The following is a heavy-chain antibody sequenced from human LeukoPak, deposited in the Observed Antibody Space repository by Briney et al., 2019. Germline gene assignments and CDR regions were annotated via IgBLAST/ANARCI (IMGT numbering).Heavy chain of an antibody. D-gene: IGHD5-24*01. CDR2: INTDGSVT. Sequence: PAGSLRLSCAASGFPFSNYWMLWVRQGPGKGLAWVSNINTDGSVTNYADSVKGRFSISRDNAKNTLYLQMNSLRAEDSAVYYCGRDNNYKVDVWGKGTTVTVSS. CDR3: GRDNNYKVDV. V-gene: IGHV3-74*01. J-gene: IGHJ6*04. CDR1: GFPFSNYW.